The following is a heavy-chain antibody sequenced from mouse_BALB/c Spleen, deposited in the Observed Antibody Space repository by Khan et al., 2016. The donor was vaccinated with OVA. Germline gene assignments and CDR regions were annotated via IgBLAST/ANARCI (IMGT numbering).Heavy chain of an antibody. V-gene: IGHV8-12*01. D-gene: IGHD2-3*01. Sequence: QVQLKQSGPGILQPSQTLSLTCSFSGFSLSSSGMGVSWIRPPSGKGLEWLTHIYWDDDKLSNTSLKSRLTISKDTSRTSVFLKITSVDTADSAPYYCARSRWLLPYAMDYWGQGTSVTVPS. CDR3: ARSRWLLPYAMDY. J-gene: IGHJ4*01. CDR1: GFSLSSSGMG. CDR2: IYWDDDK.